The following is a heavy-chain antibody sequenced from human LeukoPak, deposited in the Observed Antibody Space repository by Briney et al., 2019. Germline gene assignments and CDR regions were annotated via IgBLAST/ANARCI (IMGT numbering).Heavy chain of an antibody. D-gene: IGHD4-23*01. CDR1: GYTFTSYD. CDR3: ATSYGGIHAEYFQH. J-gene: IGHJ1*01. CDR2: MNPNSGNT. Sequence: GASVKVSCKASGYTFTSYDINWVRQATGQGLEWMGWMNPNSGNTGYAQKFQGRVTMTRNTSISTAYMELSSLRSEETAVYYCATSYGGIHAEYFQHWGQGTLVTVSS. V-gene: IGHV1-8*01.